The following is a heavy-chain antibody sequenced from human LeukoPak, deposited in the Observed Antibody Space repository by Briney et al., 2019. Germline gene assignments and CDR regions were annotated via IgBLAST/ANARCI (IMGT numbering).Heavy chain of an antibody. Sequence: GASVKVSCKASGGTFSSYTISWVRQATGQGLEWMGRIIPILGIANYAQKFQGRVTITADKSTSTAYMELSSLRSEDTAVYYCARDMSGSSHDAFDIWGQGTMVTVSS. D-gene: IGHD1-26*01. CDR3: ARDMSGSSHDAFDI. CDR2: IIPILGIA. J-gene: IGHJ3*02. CDR1: GGTFSSYT. V-gene: IGHV1-69*04.